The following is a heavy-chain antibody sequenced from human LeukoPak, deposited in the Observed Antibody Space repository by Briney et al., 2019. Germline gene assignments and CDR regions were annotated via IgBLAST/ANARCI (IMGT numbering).Heavy chain of an antibody. J-gene: IGHJ3*02. CDR2: IYTSGSA. CDR3: ARDSHEYSSSSGAFDI. Sequence: SETLSLTCTVSGGSISSYYWSWIRQPAGKGLEWIGRIYTSGSANYNPSLKSRVTMSVDTSKNQFSLKLSSVTAADTAVYYCARDSHEYSSSSGAFDIWGQGTMVTVSS. V-gene: IGHV4-4*07. D-gene: IGHD6-6*01. CDR1: GGSISSYY.